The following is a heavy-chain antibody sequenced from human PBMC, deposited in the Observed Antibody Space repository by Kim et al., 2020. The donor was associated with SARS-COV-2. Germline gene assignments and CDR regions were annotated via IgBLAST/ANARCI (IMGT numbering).Heavy chain of an antibody. Sequence: GGSLRLSCAASGFTFSSYGMPWVRQAPGKGLEWVAVIWYDGSNKYYADSVKGRFTISRDNSKNTLYLQMNSLRAEDTAVYYCAKGAYDYVWGSYHDQAHDYWGQRTLVTVSS. J-gene: IGHJ4*02. D-gene: IGHD3-16*02. CDR3: AKGAYDYVWGSYHDQAHDY. V-gene: IGHV3-33*06. CDR2: IWYDGSNK. CDR1: GFTFSSYG.